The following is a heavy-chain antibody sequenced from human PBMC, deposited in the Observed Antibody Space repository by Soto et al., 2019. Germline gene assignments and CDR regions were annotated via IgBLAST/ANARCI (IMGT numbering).Heavy chain of an antibody. V-gene: IGHV4-61*01. J-gene: IGHJ3*02. CDR2: IYYSGST. CDR3: ARDIYYDSSGYYSDAFDI. Sequence: SETLSLTCTVSGGSVSSGIYYWSWIRQPPGKGLEWIGYIYYSGSTNYNPSLKSRVTISVDTSKNQFSLKLSSVTAADTAVYYCARDIYYDSSGYYSDAFDIWGQGTMVTVSS. D-gene: IGHD3-22*01. CDR1: GGSVSSGIYY.